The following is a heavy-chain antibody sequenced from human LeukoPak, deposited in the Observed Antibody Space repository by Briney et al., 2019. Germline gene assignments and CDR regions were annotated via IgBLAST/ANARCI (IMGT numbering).Heavy chain of an antibody. D-gene: IGHD3-9*01. J-gene: IGHJ4*02. CDR2: INHSGST. V-gene: IGHV4-34*01. CDR3: ARGHDVLRYFDWFFYFDY. CDR1: GGSFSGCY. Sequence: SETLSLTCAVYGGSFSGCYWSWIRQPPGKGLEWIGEINHSGSTNYNPSLKSRVTISVDTSKNQFSLKLSSVTAADTAVYYCARGHDVLRYFDWFFYFDYWGQGTLVTVSS.